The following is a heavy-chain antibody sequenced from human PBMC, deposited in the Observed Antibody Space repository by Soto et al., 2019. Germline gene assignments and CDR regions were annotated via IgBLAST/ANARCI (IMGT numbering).Heavy chain of an antibody. CDR1: GYSFTSYW. V-gene: IGHV5-51*01. Sequence: PGESLKISCKGSGYSFTSYWIGWVRQMPGKGLEWMGIIYPGDSDTRYSPSFQGQVTISADKSISTAYLQWSSLKASDTAMYYCARPLGGTTPPYPEYYFDYWGQGTLVTVSS. CDR3: ARPLGGTTPPYPEYYFDY. J-gene: IGHJ4*02. CDR2: IYPGDSDT. D-gene: IGHD1-7*01.